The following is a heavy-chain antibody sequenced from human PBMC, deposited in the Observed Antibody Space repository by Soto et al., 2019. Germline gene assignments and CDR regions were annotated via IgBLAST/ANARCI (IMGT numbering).Heavy chain of an antibody. D-gene: IGHD4-17*01. J-gene: IGHJ4*02. Sequence: PSETLSLTCTVSGGSISSYYWSWIRQPPGKGLEWIGYIYYSGSTNYNPSLKSRVTISVDTSKSQFSLKLSSVTAADTAVYYCARADYGDPNFDYWGQGTLVTVSS. CDR2: IYYSGST. CDR1: GGSISSYY. V-gene: IGHV4-59*01. CDR3: ARADYGDPNFDY.